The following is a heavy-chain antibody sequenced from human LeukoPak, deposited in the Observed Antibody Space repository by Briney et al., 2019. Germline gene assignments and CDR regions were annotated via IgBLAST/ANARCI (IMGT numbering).Heavy chain of an antibody. Sequence: ASVKVSCKASGYTFISYAMNWVRQAPGQGLEWMGWINTNTGNPTYAQGFTGRFVFSLDTSVSTAYLQISSLKAEDTAVYYCARGTMGYYYDSSGYYSSYYYYMDVWGKGTTVTVSS. CDR2: INTNTGNP. CDR3: ARGTMGYYYDSSGYYSSYYYYMDV. V-gene: IGHV7-4-1*02. D-gene: IGHD3-22*01. CDR1: GYTFISYA. J-gene: IGHJ6*03.